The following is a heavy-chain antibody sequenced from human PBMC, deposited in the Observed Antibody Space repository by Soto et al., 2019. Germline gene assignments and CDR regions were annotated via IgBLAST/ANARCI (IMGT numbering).Heavy chain of an antibody. Sequence: GGSLRLSCAASGFTFSSYWMSWVRQAPGKGLEWVANIKQDGSEKYYVDSVKGRFTISRDNAKNSLYLQMNSLRAEDTAVYYCAREAYCSGGSCDTAVKPEHNYYYYGMDVWGQGTTVTVSS. CDR2: IKQDGSEK. J-gene: IGHJ6*02. D-gene: IGHD2-15*01. CDR3: AREAYCSGGSCDTAVKPEHNYYYYGMDV. V-gene: IGHV3-7*05. CDR1: GFTFSSYW.